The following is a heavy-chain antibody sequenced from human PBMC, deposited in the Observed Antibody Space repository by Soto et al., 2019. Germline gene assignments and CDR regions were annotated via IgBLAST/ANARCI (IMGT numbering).Heavy chain of an antibody. V-gene: IGHV3-66*01. J-gene: IGHJ4*02. CDR2: IYSGGST. CDR1: GFTVGNNY. CDR3: ARGARDYDILTGYYYYLDY. Sequence: LRLSCAASGFTVGNNYMTWVRQAPGKGLEWVSTIYSGGSTDYADSVKGRFTISRDNSKNTLYLQMNSLRAEDTAVYYCARGARDYDILTGYYYYLDYWGQGTLVTVSS. D-gene: IGHD3-9*01.